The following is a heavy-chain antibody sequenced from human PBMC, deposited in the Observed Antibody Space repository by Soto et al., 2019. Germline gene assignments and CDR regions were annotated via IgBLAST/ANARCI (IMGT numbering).Heavy chain of an antibody. CDR1: GGTFSTYA. J-gene: IGHJ6*02. Sequence: QVQLVQSGAEVKKPGSSVKVSCKASGGTFSTYAITGVRRAPGQGLEWMGGIIPIFGTANYAQKFKGRVTITADESTSTAYMELSSLRSEDTAVYYCARHVPAAGYYYGMDVWGQGTTVTVSS. V-gene: IGHV1-69*12. CDR2: IIPIFGTA. D-gene: IGHD2-2*01. CDR3: ARHVPAAGYYYGMDV.